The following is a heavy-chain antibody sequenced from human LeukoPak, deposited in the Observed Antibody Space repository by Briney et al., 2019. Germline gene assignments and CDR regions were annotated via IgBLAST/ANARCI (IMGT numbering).Heavy chain of an antibody. CDR2: IDHSGGS. D-gene: IGHD6-19*01. J-gene: IGHJ4*02. CDR1: GYSISSGYY. V-gene: IGHV4-38-2*02. CDR3: ARGARWYSSGWYGY. Sequence: PSETLSLTCTVSGYSISSGYYWGWIRQPPGKGLEWIGSIDHSGGSYYNPSLKSRVTMSVDTSKNQFSLNLSSVTAADTAVYYCARGARWYSSGWYGYWGQGTLVTVSS.